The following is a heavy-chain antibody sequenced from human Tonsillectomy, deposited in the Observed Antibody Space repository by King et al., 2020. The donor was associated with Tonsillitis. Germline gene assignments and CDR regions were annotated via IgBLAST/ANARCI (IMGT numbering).Heavy chain of an antibody. CDR1: GFPFTTFS. CDR3: ARNRATMIPYYFDY. V-gene: IGHV1-18*01. D-gene: IGHD3-22*01. Sequence: QLVQSGAEVKKPGASVKVSCKASGFPFTTFSFSWVRQAPGQGLEWMGWITPYNGNTNYAQKLQGRVTMTTDTSTSTAYMELRSLSSDDTALYFCARNRATMIPYYFDYWGQGTLVTVSS. J-gene: IGHJ4*02. CDR2: ITPYNGNT.